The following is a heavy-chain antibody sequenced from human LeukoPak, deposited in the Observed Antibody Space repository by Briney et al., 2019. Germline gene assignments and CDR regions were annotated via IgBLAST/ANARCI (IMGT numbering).Heavy chain of an antibody. D-gene: IGHD1-1*01. Sequence: ASVKVSCKASGYRFTIYGISWVRQAPGQGLEWMGWISANNGNTNYAQKFQDRVTMTTDTSTSTAYMELRSLRSDDTAVLYCARVMYPTVTQHYYYYYYMDVWGKGTTVTVSS. J-gene: IGHJ6*03. CDR3: ARVMYPTVTQHYYYYYYMDV. CDR1: GYRFTIYG. CDR2: ISANNGNT. V-gene: IGHV1-18*01.